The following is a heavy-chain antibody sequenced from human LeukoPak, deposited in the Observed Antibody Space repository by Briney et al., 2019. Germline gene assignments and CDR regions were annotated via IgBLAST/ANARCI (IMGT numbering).Heavy chain of an antibody. V-gene: IGHV4-38-2*02. J-gene: IGHJ4*02. Sequence: SETLSLTCTVSGYSISSGYYWGWIRQPPGQGLGWIGSIYHSGSTYYNPSLKSRVTISVDISKNQFSLKLSSVTAADTAVYYCASLPAVYSRGYLALWGQGTLVTVSS. CDR3: ASLPAVYSRGYLAL. D-gene: IGHD3-22*01. CDR1: GYSISSGYY. CDR2: IYHSGST.